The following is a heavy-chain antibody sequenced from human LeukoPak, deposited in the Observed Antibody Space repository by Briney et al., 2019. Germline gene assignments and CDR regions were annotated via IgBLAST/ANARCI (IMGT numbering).Heavy chain of an antibody. CDR3: ARDPLYSSGEYYYYYGMDV. CDR1: GDSVSSNSAA. CDR2: TYYRSKWYN. V-gene: IGHV6-1*01. D-gene: IGHD6-19*01. J-gene: IGHJ6*02. Sequence: SQTLSLTCAISGDSVSSNSAAWNWIRQSPSRGLEWLGRTYYRSKWYNDYAVSVKSRITINPDTSKNQFSLQLNSVTPEDTAVYYCARDPLYSSGEYYYYYGMDVWGQGTTVTVSS.